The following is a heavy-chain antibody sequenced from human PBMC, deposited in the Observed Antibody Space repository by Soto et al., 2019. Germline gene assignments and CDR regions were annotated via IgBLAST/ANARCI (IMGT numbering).Heavy chain of an antibody. CDR2: ISSTTNYI. CDR1: GFTFTRYS. V-gene: IGHV3-21*01. J-gene: IGHJ4*02. Sequence: GGSLRLSCAASGFTFTRYSMNWVRQAPGKGLEWVSSISSTTNYIYYGDSMKGRFTISRDNAKNSLYLQMNSLRDEDTAVYYSARDGGGTYSKDGFFDYWGQGTLVTVSS. CDR3: ARDGGGTYSKDGFFDY. D-gene: IGHD2-15*01.